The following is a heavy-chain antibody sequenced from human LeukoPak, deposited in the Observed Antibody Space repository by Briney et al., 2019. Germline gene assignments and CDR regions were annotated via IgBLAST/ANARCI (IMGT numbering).Heavy chain of an antibody. D-gene: IGHD3-3*01. V-gene: IGHV3-9*01. J-gene: IGHJ6*02. CDR3: SKVVRSYYYYYGMDV. CDR2: ISWNSGII. CDR1: GFTFDDYA. Sequence: GGSLRLSCAASGFTFDDYAMHWVRQAPGKGLEWVSGISWNSGIIDYADSVKGRFTISRDNAKNSLYLQMNSLRAEDTALYYCSKVVRSYYYYYGMDVWGQGTTVTVSS.